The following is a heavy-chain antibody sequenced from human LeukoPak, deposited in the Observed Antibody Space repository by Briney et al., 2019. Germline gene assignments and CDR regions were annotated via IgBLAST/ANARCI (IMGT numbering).Heavy chain of an antibody. Sequence: GGSLSLFCAASGFTVSSNYMSWLRHAPGEGVEWISIIYSGGSTYYADSVKGRFTISRDNSKNTLYLQMSSLRSEDTAVYYCARGHVNDFWSGYWRYYYYYMDVWGKGTTVTVSS. CDR3: ARGHVNDFWSGYWRYYYYYMDV. V-gene: IGHV3-53*05. CDR1: GFTVSSNY. D-gene: IGHD3-3*01. CDR2: IYSGGST. J-gene: IGHJ6*03.